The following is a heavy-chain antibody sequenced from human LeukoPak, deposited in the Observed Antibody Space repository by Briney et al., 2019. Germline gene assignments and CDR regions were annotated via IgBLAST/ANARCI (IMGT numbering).Heavy chain of an antibody. CDR2: INHSGST. CDR1: GGSFSGYY. J-gene: IGHJ4*02. CDR3: ARGRWYYDYVWGSYFTMVDY. V-gene: IGHV4-34*01. D-gene: IGHD3-16*01. Sequence: SKTLSLTCAVYGGSFSGYYWSWIRQPPGKGLEWIGEINHSGSTNYNPSLKSRVTISVDTSKNQFSLKLSSVTAADTAVYYCARGRWYYDYVWGSYFTMVDYWGQGTLVTVSS.